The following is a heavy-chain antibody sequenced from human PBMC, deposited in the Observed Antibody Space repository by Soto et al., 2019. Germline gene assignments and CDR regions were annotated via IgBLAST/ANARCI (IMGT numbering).Heavy chain of an antibody. Sequence: QVQLQQWGAGLLKPSETLSLTCAVYGGSFSGYYWSWIRQPPGKGLEWIGEINHSGSTNYNPSLNSRVTKSVDTTKNQSSLKLSAVAAADTAVYYCARGTYYYDSSGYYHDAFDIWGQGTMVTVSS. D-gene: IGHD3-22*01. J-gene: IGHJ3*02. CDR3: ARGTYYYDSSGYYHDAFDI. CDR2: INHSGST. V-gene: IGHV4-34*01. CDR1: GGSFSGYY.